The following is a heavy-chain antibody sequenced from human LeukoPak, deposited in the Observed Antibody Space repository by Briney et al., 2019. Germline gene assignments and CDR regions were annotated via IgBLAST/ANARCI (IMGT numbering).Heavy chain of an antibody. D-gene: IGHD3-10*01. J-gene: IGHJ5*02. V-gene: IGHV4-59*01. CDR3: AKDAVSPGEDYYDP. CDR2: FYYAGLT. Sequence: SSETLSLTCAVYGGSFSGYYWSWIRQTPAGGLEWIGYFYYAGLTRSNPSFKSRVTIAGDTSKNQFSLRLTSMTAADTAIYYCAKDAVSPGEDYYDPWGPGTLVTVSS. CDR1: GGSFSGYY.